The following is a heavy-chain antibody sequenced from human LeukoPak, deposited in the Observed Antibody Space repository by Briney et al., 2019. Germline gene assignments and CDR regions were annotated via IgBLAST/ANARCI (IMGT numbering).Heavy chain of an antibody. CDR2: IYYSGST. CDR3: ARTTEGGYTYGYFYYYYMDV. D-gene: IGHD5-18*01. CDR1: GGSVSSYY. V-gene: IGHV4-59*02. Sequence: PSETLSLTCTVSGGSVSSYYWSWIRQPPGKGLEWIGYIYYSGSTNYNPSLKSRVTTSVDTSKNQFSLKLTPVTAADTAVYYCARTTEGGYTYGYFYYYYMDVWGKGTTVTISS. J-gene: IGHJ6*03.